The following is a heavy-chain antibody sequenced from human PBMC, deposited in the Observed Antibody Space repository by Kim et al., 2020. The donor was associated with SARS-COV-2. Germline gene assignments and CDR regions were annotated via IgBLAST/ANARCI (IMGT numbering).Heavy chain of an antibody. D-gene: IGHD2-2*01. Sequence: GGSLRLSCAASGFTFSDYYMSWIRQAPGKGLEWVSYISSSSSYRNYADSVKGRFTISRDNAKNSLYLQMNSLRAEDTAVYYCARVKCSSTSCGYDYYYYYGMDDWGQGTTVTVSS. V-gene: IGHV3-11*05. CDR1: GFTFSDYY. CDR2: ISSSSSYR. CDR3: ARVKCSSTSCGYDYYYYYGMDD. J-gene: IGHJ6*02.